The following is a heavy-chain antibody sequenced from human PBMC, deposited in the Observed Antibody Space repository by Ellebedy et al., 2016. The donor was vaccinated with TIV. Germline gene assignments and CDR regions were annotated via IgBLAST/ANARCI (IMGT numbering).Heavy chain of an antibody. CDR1: GGSISSYY. J-gene: IGHJ6*03. CDR3: ARDAGETYYDFWSGYYPYYYMDV. D-gene: IGHD3-3*01. Sequence: SETLSLXXTVSGGSISSYYWSWIRQPPGKGLEWIGYIYYSGSTNYNPSLKSRVTISVDTSKNQFSLKLSSVTAADTAVYYCARDAGETYYDFWSGYYPYYYMDVWGKGTTVTVSS. CDR2: IYYSGST. V-gene: IGHV4-59*01.